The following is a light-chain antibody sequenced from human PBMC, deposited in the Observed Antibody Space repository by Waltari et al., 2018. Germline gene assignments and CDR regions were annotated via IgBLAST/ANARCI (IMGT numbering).Light chain of an antibody. J-gene: IGLJ1*01. CDR1: RSDIGGYNY. CDR3: TSYAGNNKYV. CDR2: AVN. Sequence: QSALTQPPSASGSLGQPLTISCTGTRSDIGGYNYVSWYQHHPGTAPKLIIYAVNNRPSGVPDRFFGTKSGNTASLTVSRLQADDEAYYYCTSYAGNNKYVFGSGTDVTVL. V-gene: IGLV2-8*01.